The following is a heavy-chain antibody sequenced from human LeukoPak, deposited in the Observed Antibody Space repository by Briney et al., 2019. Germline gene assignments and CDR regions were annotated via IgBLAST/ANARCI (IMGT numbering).Heavy chain of an antibody. J-gene: IGHJ4*02. CDR2: IYYSGST. CDR3: ARQAYCSSTSCYPFDY. Sequence: SQTLSLTCTVSGGSISSSSYYWGWIRQPPGKGLEWIASIYYSGSTYYNPSLKSRVTISVDTSKNQFSLKLSSVTAADTAVYYCARQAYCSSTSCYPFDYWGQGTLVTVSS. V-gene: IGHV4-39*01. CDR1: GGSISSSSYY. D-gene: IGHD2-2*01.